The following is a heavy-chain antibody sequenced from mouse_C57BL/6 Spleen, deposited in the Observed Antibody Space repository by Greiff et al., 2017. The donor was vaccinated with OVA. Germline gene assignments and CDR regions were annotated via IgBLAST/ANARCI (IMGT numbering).Heavy chain of an antibody. Sequence: VQLQQSGPGLVQPSQSLSITCTDSGFSLTSYGVHWVRQSPGKGLEWLGVIWSGGSTDYNAAFISRLSISKDNSKSQVFFKMNSLQADDTAIYYCARNGGWLLAMDYWGQGTSVTVSS. CDR2: IWSGGST. V-gene: IGHV2-2*01. D-gene: IGHD2-3*01. CDR3: ARNGGWLLAMDY. J-gene: IGHJ4*01. CDR1: GFSLTSYG.